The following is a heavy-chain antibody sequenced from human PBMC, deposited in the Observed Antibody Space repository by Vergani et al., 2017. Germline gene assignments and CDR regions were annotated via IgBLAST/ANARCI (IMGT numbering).Heavy chain of an antibody. Sequence: EVQLVESGGGLVKPGGSLRLSCAASGFTFSNAWMSWVRQAPGKGLEWVGRIKSKTDGGTTDYAAPVKGRFTISRDDSKNTLYLQMNSLKTEDTAVYXCTTWAKYYYDSSGYYYSFFFDYWGQGTLVTVSS. J-gene: IGHJ4*02. V-gene: IGHV3-15*01. D-gene: IGHD3-22*01. CDR2: IKSKTDGGTT. CDR3: TTWAKYYYDSSGYYYSFFFDY. CDR1: GFTFSNAW.